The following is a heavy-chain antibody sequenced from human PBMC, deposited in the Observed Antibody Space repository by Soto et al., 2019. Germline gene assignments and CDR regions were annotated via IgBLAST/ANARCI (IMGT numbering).Heavy chain of an antibody. Sequence: QVQLVQSGAEVKKPGSSVKVSCKASGGTFSSYAISWVRQAPGQGLEWMGGIIPIFGTANYAQKFQGRVTITADESTSTAYMXXXXLRSEDTAVYYCARDAGDYGYYYGMDVWGQGTTVTVSS. CDR3: ARDAGDYGYYYGMDV. CDR1: GGTFSSYA. D-gene: IGHD4-17*01. CDR2: IIPIFGTA. V-gene: IGHV1-69*01. J-gene: IGHJ6*02.